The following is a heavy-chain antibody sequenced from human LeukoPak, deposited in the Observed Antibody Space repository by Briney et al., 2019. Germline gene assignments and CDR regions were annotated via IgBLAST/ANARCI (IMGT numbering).Heavy chain of an antibody. Sequence: PGGSLRLSCAASGFTFSDYYMSWIRQAPGKGLEWVSYISSSGSYIYYADSVKGRFTISRDNAKNSLYLQMNSLRAEDTAVYYCASNLNSSGWLFDYWGQGTLVTVSS. D-gene: IGHD6-19*01. J-gene: IGHJ4*02. CDR3: ASNLNSSGWLFDY. V-gene: IGHV3-11*04. CDR1: GFTFSDYY. CDR2: ISSSGSYI.